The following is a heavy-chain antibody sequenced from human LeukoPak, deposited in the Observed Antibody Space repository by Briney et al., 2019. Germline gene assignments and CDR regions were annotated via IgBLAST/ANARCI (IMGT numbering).Heavy chain of an antibody. CDR2: IYPGDSDT. D-gene: IGHD2-2*01. Sequence: GESLKISCKGSGYSFTSYWIGWVRQMPGKGLEWMGIIYPGDSDTRYSSSFQGQVTISADKSISTAYLQWSSLKASDTAMYYCARRAYCSTTSCHSGGFDIWGQGTMVTVSS. V-gene: IGHV5-51*01. J-gene: IGHJ3*02. CDR1: GYSFTSYW. CDR3: ARRAYCSTTSCHSGGFDI.